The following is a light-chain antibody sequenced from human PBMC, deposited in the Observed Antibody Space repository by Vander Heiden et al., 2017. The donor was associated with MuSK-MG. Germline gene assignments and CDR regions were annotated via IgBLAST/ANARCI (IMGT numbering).Light chain of an antibody. V-gene: IGLV2-14*03. CDR2: DVS. CDR3: ASISVTTTVV. CDR1: SSDVGDYNY. Sequence: QSALTQSASVSGSPGQSITISCTGTSSDVGDYNYVSWYQQRPGKVPRLVIYDVSSRPSGVSNRFSGSKSSNTASLTISGLQADDEADYYCASISVTTTVVFGGGTKVTVL. J-gene: IGLJ2*01.